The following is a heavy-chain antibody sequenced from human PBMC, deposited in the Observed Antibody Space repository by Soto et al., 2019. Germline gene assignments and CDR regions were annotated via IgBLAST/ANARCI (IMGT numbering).Heavy chain of an antibody. J-gene: IGHJ3*02. CDR1: GGSISSGDYY. CDR3: ARLDGTTSLNI. CDR2: IYYSGRT. D-gene: IGHD1-7*01. Sequence: PSETLSLTCTVSGGSISSGDYYWSWIRQPPGKGLEWIGYIYYSGRTNDNPSLKSRVTISVDTSKNQFSLKLSSVTAADTAVYYCARLDGTTSLNIWGQGTMVTVSS. V-gene: IGHV4-30-4*01.